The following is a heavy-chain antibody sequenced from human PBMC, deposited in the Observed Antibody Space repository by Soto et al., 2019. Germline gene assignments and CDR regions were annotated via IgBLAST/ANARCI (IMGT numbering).Heavy chain of an antibody. V-gene: IGHV4-59*01. CDR2: IFYSGST. CDR1: GGSISSYY. J-gene: IGHJ5*01. Sequence: QVQLQESGPGLVKSSETLSLTCTVSGGSISSYYWSWIRQPPGKGLEWIGFIFYSGSTSYNPSLKRRVTISIDPSEYQFSLKLNSVPAADTAVYYCASMIGDPVLSFDSWGQGTLVAVSS. CDR3: ASMIGDPVLSFDS. D-gene: IGHD3-10*02.